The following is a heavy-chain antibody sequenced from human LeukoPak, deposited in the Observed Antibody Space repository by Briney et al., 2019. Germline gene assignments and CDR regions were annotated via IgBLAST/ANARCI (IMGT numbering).Heavy chain of an antibody. D-gene: IGHD2-2*01. CDR1: GFTFSSYS. CDR3: AREEYCSSTSCYPGTFDY. V-gene: IGHV3-21*01. J-gene: IGHJ4*02. Sequence: GGSLRLSCAASGFTFSSYSMNWVRHAPGKGLEWVSSISISSSYIYYAASVKGRFTISRDNAKNSLYLQMNSLRAEDTAVYYCAREEYCSSTSCYPGTFDYWGQGTLVTVSS. CDR2: ISISSSYI.